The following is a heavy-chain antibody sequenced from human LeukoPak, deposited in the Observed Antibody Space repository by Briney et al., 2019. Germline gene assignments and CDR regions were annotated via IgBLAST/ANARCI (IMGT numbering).Heavy chain of an antibody. J-gene: IGHJ4*02. CDR1: GFTVSSNY. CDR2: IYSGGSA. D-gene: IGHD1/OR15-1a*01. Sequence: GGSLRLSCAASGFTVSSNYMSWVRPAPGKGLGWVSLIYSGGSAYYADSAKCRFTISRDNSKNTLYLQMNSMRAEATAVYYCARDSLVGTPGYFDYWGQGTLVTVSS. V-gene: IGHV3-53*01. CDR3: ARDSLVGTPGYFDY.